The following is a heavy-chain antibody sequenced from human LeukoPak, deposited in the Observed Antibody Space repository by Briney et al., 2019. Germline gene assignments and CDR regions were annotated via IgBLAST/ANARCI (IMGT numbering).Heavy chain of an antibody. V-gene: IGHV3-21*01. D-gene: IGHD2-2*01. J-gene: IGHJ6*03. CDR1: GFTFSSYS. CDR3: ARASPGGYCSSTSCPPYYYYMDV. Sequence: GGSLRLSCAASGFTFSSYSMNWVRQAPGKGLEWVSSISSSSSYIYYADSVKGRFTISRDNAKNSLYLQMNSLRAEDTAVYYCARASPGGYCSSTSCPPYYYYMDVWGKGTTVTVSS. CDR2: ISSSSSYI.